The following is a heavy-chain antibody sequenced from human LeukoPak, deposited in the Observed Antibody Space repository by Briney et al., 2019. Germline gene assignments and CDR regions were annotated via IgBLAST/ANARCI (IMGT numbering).Heavy chain of an antibody. J-gene: IGHJ6*03. Sequence: GGSLRLSCAASGFTFSSYTIHWVRQAPGKGLEWVSSISAVSTYIYYADSVKGRFTISRDNVEKSAYLELSGLTAHDTAIYYCARGGIAGRPVYYYYMDVWGKGTTATVSS. CDR3: ARGGIAGRPVYYYYMDV. V-gene: IGHV3-21*01. CDR2: ISAVSTYI. CDR1: GFTFSSYT. D-gene: IGHD6-6*01.